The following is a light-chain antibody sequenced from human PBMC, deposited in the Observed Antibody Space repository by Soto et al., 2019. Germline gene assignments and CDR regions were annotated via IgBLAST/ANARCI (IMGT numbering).Light chain of an antibody. J-gene: IGLJ1*01. V-gene: IGLV2-8*01. CDR3: ISYAGSSNV. Sequence: QSALTQPPSASGSPGQSVAISCTGTSSDVGGYNYVSWYQQHPGKAPKLMIYEVNKRPSGVPDRFSGSKSGNTASLTVAGRQAEAEADYYCISYAGSSNVFGTGTKLTVL. CDR1: SSDVGGYNY. CDR2: EVN.